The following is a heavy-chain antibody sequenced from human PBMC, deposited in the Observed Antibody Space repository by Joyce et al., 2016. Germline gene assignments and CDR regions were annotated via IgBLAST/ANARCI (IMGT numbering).Heavy chain of an antibody. CDR1: GYTFTSKR. CDR2: IFPADSDR. CDR3: ARSPTGWSFDF. J-gene: IGHJ4*02. Sequence: EVQLVQSGAEVRKPGESLKFSCKVSGYTFTSKRIGWVRQMPGKGLDWMAVIFPADSDRKYSPSFEGQVTISVDKSISTAYLQWSSLNASDTAVYYCARSPTGWSFDFWGQGTPVTVSP. V-gene: IGHV5-51*01. D-gene: IGHD6-19*01.